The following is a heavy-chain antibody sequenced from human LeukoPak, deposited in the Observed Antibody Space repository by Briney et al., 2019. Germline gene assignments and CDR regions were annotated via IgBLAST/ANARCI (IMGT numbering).Heavy chain of an antibody. J-gene: IGHJ6*02. CDR3: ARELKQLVLKNDYYYGMDV. Sequence: GGSLRLSCAASGFTFSSYEMNWVRQAPGKGLEWVSHISSSGSTIYYADSVKSRFTISRDNAKKSLFLQMNSLRAEDTAVYYCARELKQLVLKNDYYYGMDVWGQGTTVTVSS. D-gene: IGHD6-13*01. CDR2: ISSSGSTI. CDR1: GFTFSSYE. V-gene: IGHV3-48*03.